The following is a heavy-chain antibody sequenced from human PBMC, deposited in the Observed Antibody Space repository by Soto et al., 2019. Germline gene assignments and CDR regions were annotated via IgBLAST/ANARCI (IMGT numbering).Heavy chain of an antibody. V-gene: IGHV1-2*02. CDR1: GYPFSGFY. J-gene: IGHJ4*02. CDR2: INPNSGGT. Sequence: GGSVKVYFKASGYPFSGFYMHLVRQAPGQGLEWMGWINPNSGGTTSAEKFQGRVTMTRDTPISTAYMELSRLTSDDTAVYYCASAAVTGTAGLDFWGQGTKVTVSS. D-gene: IGHD6-19*01. CDR3: ASAAVTGTAGLDF.